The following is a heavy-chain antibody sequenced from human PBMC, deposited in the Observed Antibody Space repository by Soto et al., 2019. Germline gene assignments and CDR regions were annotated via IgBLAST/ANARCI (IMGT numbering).Heavy chain of an antibody. CDR2: IVPIFRTA. CDR1: GDTFSNYV. D-gene: IGHD6-13*01. CDR3: ARETSAPGTFREDDSDI. J-gene: IGHJ3*02. Sequence: QVQLVQSGAEVKKPGSSVKVACNVSGDTFSNYVINWVRQAPGQGLEWMGAIVPIFRTANYEQKFQGRVTITADEYTITAYMELSGLRSDDTATYYCARETSAPGTFREDDSDIWGQGTLVTVSS. V-gene: IGHV1-69*12.